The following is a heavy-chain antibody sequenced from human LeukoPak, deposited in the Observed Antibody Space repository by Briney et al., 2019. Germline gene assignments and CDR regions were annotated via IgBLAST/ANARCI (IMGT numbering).Heavy chain of an antibody. D-gene: IGHD3-16*01. Sequence: PGGSLRLSCAASGFTFSSYWMSWVHQAPGKGLEWVANIKQDGSEKYYVDSVKGRSTISRDNAKNSLYLQMNSLRAEDTAVYYCARRGNRQPFDYWGQGTLVTVSS. J-gene: IGHJ4*02. CDR2: IKQDGSEK. CDR1: GFTFSSYW. V-gene: IGHV3-7*01. CDR3: ARRGNRQPFDY.